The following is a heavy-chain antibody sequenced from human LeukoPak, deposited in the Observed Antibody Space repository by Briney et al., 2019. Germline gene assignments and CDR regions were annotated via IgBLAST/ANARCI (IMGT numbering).Heavy chain of an antibody. CDR1: GYTFTNYG. Sequence: GASVKVSCKASGYTFTNYGISWVRQAPGQGLEWMGWISAYNGNTNYAQNLQGRVTMTTDTSTSTAYMELRSLRSDDTAVYYCARDLQPSTVTTLFDYWGQGTPVTVSS. CDR3: ARDLQPSTVTTLFDY. V-gene: IGHV1-18*01. CDR2: ISAYNGNT. J-gene: IGHJ4*02. D-gene: IGHD4-17*01.